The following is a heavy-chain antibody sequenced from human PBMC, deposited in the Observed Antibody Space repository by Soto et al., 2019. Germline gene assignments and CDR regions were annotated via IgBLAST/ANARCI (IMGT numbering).Heavy chain of an antibody. J-gene: IGHJ4*02. V-gene: IGHV1-3*01. CDR1: GYTFTSYA. CDR3: ARGLWFGELAPLAPFDY. Sequence: GGPVKVSCKASGYTFTSYAMHWVRQAPGQRLEWMGWINAGNGNTKYSQKFQGRVTITRDTSASTAYMELSSLRSEDTAVYYCARGLWFGELAPLAPFDYRGQGTLVTVSS. D-gene: IGHD3-10*01. CDR2: INAGNGNT.